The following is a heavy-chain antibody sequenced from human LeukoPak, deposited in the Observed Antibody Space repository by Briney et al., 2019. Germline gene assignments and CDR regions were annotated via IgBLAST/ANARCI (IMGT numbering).Heavy chain of an antibody. J-gene: IGHJ1*01. CDR1: GFTFSRYW. CDR2: IKCDGKT. D-gene: IGHD3-22*01. V-gene: IGHV3-74*01. CDR3: ARAPSEVGGYYPEYFRH. Sequence: GGSLTLSCEVSGFTFSRYWMHWVRQAPGKGLVWVSRIKCDGKTSYADSVKGLFTISRDNAKNTVSLQMDSLRAEDTGVYYCARAPSEVGGYYPEYFRHWGQGTLVTVSS.